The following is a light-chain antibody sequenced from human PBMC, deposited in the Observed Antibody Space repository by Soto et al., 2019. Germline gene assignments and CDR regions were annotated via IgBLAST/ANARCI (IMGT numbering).Light chain of an antibody. J-gene: IGLJ2*01. Sequence: QSALTQPASVSGSPGQSITISCTGTSSDIGGYNYVSWYQQHPGKAPKLMIYEVSDRPSGVSTRFSGAKSGNTAPLTISGLQAEDEAYYYCSSYTTTTTQVVFGGGTKVTVL. CDR3: SSYTTTTTQVV. CDR1: SSDIGGYNY. CDR2: EVS. V-gene: IGLV2-14*01.